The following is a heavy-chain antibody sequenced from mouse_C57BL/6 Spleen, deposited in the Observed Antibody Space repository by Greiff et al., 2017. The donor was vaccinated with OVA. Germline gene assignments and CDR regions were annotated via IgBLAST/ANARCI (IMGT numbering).Heavy chain of an antibody. CDR1: GFTFSSYA. Sequence: EVQLVESGAGLVKPGGSLKLSCAASGFTFSSYAMSWVRQTPEKRLEWVAYISSGGDYIYYADTVKGRVTISRDKARNTLYLQMSSLKSEDTAMYYCARESGDYWGQGTTLTVSS. V-gene: IGHV5S21*01. J-gene: IGHJ2*01. CDR2: ISSGGDYI. CDR3: ARESGDY. D-gene: IGHD3-1*01.